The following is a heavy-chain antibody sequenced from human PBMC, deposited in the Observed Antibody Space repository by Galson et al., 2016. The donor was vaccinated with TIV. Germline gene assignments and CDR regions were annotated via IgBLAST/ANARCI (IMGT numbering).Heavy chain of an antibody. CDR1: GGTFNNYA. CDR3: ARDTSQLGSENYYSPRMGLDV. Sequence: SVKVSCKASGGTFNNYAINWVRQAPGQGLEWMGGILPVSATTNYAQRFQGRVSITTDESTSTVYMELSTLRSEDTAVYYCARDTSQLGSENYYSPRMGLDVWGQGTTVTVSS. J-gene: IGHJ6*02. D-gene: IGHD3-10*02. CDR2: ILPVSATT. V-gene: IGHV1-69*05.